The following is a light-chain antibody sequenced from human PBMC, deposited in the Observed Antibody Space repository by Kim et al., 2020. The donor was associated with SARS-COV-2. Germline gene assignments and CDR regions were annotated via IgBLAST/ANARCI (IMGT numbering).Light chain of an antibody. V-gene: IGKV3-20*01. CDR2: GAS. Sequence: LSPGERATLSCRASQSVSSSYLAWYQQKPGQAPRLLIYGASSRATGIPDRFSGSGSGTDFTLTISRLEPEDFAVYYCQQYGSPSTFGQGTKVEIK. J-gene: IGKJ1*01. CDR3: QQYGSPST. CDR1: QSVSSSY.